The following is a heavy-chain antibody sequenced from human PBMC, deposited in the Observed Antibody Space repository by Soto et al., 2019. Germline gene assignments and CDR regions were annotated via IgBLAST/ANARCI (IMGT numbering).Heavy chain of an antibody. CDR3: AKDQAGYSGYDSGSYY. J-gene: IGHJ4*02. CDR2: ISYDGTNK. V-gene: IGHV3-30*18. D-gene: IGHD5-12*01. Sequence: QVQLVESGGGVVQPGRFLTLSCAASGYTFSVHGMHWVRQAPGKGLEWVALISYDGTNKYYADSVKGRFTISRDNSKNTLFLQMSSLRAEDTAVYYCAKDQAGYSGYDSGSYYWGQRTLVTVSS. CDR1: GYTFSVHG.